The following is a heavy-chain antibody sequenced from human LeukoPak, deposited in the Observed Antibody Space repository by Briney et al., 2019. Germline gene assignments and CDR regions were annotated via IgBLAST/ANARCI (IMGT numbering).Heavy chain of an antibody. J-gene: IGHJ4*02. CDR1: GFTFSSYA. CDR2: ISGSGGST. V-gene: IGHV3-23*01. D-gene: IGHD3-10*01. Sequence: GGSLRLSCAASGFTFSSYAMSWVRQASGKGLEWVSAISGSGGSTYYADSVKGRFTISRDNSKNTLYLQMNSLRAEDTAVYYCAKTYGSGSYYDYWGQGTLVTVSS. CDR3: AKTYGSGSYYDY.